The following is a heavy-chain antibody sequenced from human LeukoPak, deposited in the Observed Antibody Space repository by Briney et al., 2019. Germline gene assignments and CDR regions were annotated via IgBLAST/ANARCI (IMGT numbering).Heavy chain of an antibody. D-gene: IGHD3-10*01. V-gene: IGHV3-7*01. J-gene: IGHJ4*02. CDR2: IKQDGSEK. CDR3: ITMVRGVIITYAGYFDY. CDR1: GFTFSSYW. Sequence: GGSLRLSCAASGFTFSSYWMSWVRQAPGKGLEWVANIKQDGSEKYYVDSVKGRFTISRDNAKNSLYLQMNSLRAEDTAVYYCITMVRGVIITYAGYFDYWGQGTLVTVSS.